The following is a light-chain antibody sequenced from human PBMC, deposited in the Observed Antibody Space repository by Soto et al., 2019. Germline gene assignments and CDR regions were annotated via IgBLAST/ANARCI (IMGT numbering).Light chain of an antibody. CDR2: EVS. CDR1: SSDVGSHNL. J-gene: IGLJ7*01. V-gene: IGLV2-23*02. CDR3: CSYGGSRAV. Sequence: QSALTQPASVSGSPGQSITISGTGTSSDVGSHNLVSWYQQHPGQAPKLMIYEVSKRPLGVSTRFSASKSGNTASPTISGLQAEDEADYYCCSYGGSRAVFGGGTQLTVL.